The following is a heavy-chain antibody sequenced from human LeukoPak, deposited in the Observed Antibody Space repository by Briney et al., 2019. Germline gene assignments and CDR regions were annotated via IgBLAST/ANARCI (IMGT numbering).Heavy chain of an antibody. Sequence: GGSLRLSSAASGFTFSSYGMHWVRQAPGKGLEWVAVISYDGSNKYYADSVKGRFTISRDNSKNTLYLQMNSLRAEDTAVYYCAKEVVVVPSATYYFDYWGQGTLVTVSS. CDR1: GFTFSSYG. CDR2: ISYDGSNK. D-gene: IGHD2-2*01. J-gene: IGHJ4*02. V-gene: IGHV3-30*18. CDR3: AKEVVVVPSATYYFDY.